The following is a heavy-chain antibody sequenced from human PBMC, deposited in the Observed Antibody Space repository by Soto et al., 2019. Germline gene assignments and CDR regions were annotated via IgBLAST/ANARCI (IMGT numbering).Heavy chain of an antibody. CDR3: ARGRVLRYFDWLLSTSYFDY. J-gene: IGHJ4*02. CDR1: GGSISSGGYS. Sequence: SETLSLTCAVSGGSISSGGYSWSWIRQPPGKGLEWIGYIYHSGSTYYNPSLKSRVTTSVDRSKNQFSQKLSSVTAADTAVYYCARGRVLRYFDWLLSTSYFDYWGQGTLVTVSS. CDR2: IYHSGST. V-gene: IGHV4-30-2*01. D-gene: IGHD3-9*01.